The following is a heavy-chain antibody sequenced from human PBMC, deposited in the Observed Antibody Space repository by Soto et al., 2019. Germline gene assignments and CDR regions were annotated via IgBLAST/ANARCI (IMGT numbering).Heavy chain of an antibody. V-gene: IGHV4-61*01. D-gene: IGHD6-6*01. Sequence: QVQLQESGPGLVKPSETLSLTCTVSGGSVSSGSYYWSWIRQPPGKGLEWIGYIYYSGSTNYNPSLKGRVTISVDTSKNQFSMKVSSVTAADTAVYYCARSSIAACLVDYWGQGTLVTVSS. CDR3: ARSSIAACLVDY. CDR1: GGSVSSGSYY. J-gene: IGHJ4*02. CDR2: IYYSGST.